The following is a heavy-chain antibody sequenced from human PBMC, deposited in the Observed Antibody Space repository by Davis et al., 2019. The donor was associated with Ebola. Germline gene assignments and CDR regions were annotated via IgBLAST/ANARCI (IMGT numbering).Heavy chain of an antibody. CDR2: IYYSGST. V-gene: IGHV4-59*12. Sequence: SETLSLTCTVSGGSISSYYWSWIRQPPGKGLEWIGYIYYSGSTNYNPSLKSRVTISVDTSKNQFSLKLSSVTAADTAVYYCARDVTGTTWYHAFDIWGQGTMVTVSS. CDR3: ARDVTGTTWYHAFDI. J-gene: IGHJ3*02. D-gene: IGHD1-7*01. CDR1: GGSISSYY.